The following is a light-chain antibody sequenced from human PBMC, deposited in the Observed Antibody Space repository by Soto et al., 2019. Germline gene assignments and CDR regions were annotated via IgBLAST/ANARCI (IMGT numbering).Light chain of an antibody. V-gene: IGKV3D-11*01. CDR1: QGVSSY. Sequence: EIVLTQSPATLSLSPGERATLSCRASQGVSSYLAWYQQKPGQAPRLLIYDASNRATGIPARFSGSGPGTDFTLTISSLGPEDFAVYYCQQRSNLFGGGTKVEIK. CDR3: QQRSNL. CDR2: DAS. J-gene: IGKJ4*01.